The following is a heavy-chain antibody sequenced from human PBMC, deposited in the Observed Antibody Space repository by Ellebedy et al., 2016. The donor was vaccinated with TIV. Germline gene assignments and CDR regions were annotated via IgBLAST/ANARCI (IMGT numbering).Heavy chain of an antibody. V-gene: IGHV3-23*01. D-gene: IGHD2-15*01. CDR3: AKDSPYCSGGCCFFDS. CDR2: ISGSGSST. CDR1: GLTFSSHG. J-gene: IGHJ4*02. Sequence: GGSLRLSXETSGLTFSSHGMSWVRQAPGKGLEWVSCISGSGSSTYYADSVKGRFTISRDNSKNTLYLQMNGLRAEDTAIYYCAKDSPYCSGGCCFFDSWGQGSLVTVSS.